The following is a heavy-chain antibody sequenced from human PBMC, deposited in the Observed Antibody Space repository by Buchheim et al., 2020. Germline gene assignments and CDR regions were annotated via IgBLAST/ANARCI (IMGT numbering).Heavy chain of an antibody. Sequence: QVQLVESGGGVVQPGRSLRLSCAASGFTFSSDGMHWVRQAPGKGLEWVAFIRDDGSNKYYADSVTGRFTISRDNSQKTLYLQMNSLRAEDTAVYYCAKDASGRSGYPAYWGQGTL. CDR3: AKDASGRSGYPAY. V-gene: IGHV3-30*02. D-gene: IGHD3-22*01. CDR1: GFTFSSDG. CDR2: IRDDGSNK. J-gene: IGHJ4*02.